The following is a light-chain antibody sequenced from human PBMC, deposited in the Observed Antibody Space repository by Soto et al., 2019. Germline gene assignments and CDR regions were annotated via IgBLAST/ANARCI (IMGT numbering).Light chain of an antibody. V-gene: IGKV3-20*01. J-gene: IGKJ1*01. Sequence: TQSPGTLSLSPGERATLSCRAVQSVTSTYMAWYQQKPGQAPRLLIYATSFRATGIPDRFRGSGSGTDFTLTISSLEPEDSAVYYCQDSSTSPWPFGQGTKVEIK. CDR2: ATS. CDR3: QDSSTSPWP. CDR1: QSVTSTY.